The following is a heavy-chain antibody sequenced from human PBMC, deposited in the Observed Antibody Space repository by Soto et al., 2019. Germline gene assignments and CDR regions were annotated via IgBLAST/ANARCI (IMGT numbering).Heavy chain of an antibody. Sequence: SETLSLTCAVSGGSVSSADHYWSWIRQTPGKGLEWIGFIYNSGSTYYNSSLKSRVTISVDRSKNHFFLNLTSVTAADTAVYYCATYRKFFQIWGQGTKVTVSS. J-gene: IGHJ3*02. CDR3: ATYRKFFQI. CDR1: GGSVSSADHY. V-gene: IGHV4-30-2*01. CDR2: IYNSGST.